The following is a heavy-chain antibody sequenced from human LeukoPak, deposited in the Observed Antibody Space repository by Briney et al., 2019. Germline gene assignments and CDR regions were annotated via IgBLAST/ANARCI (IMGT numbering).Heavy chain of an antibody. CDR2: INPNSGGT. D-gene: IGHD1-26*01. CDR3: ARETVGATNWYFDL. Sequence: GASVKVSCKASGYTFTGYYMHWVRQAPGQGLEWMGWINPNSGGTNYAQKLQGRVTMTTDTSTSTAYMELRSLRSDDTAVYYCARETVGATNWYFDLWGRGTLVTVSS. J-gene: IGHJ2*01. CDR1: GYTFTGYY. V-gene: IGHV1-2*02.